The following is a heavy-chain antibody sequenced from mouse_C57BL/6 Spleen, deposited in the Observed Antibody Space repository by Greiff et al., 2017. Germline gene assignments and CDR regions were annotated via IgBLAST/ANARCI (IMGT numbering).Heavy chain of an antibody. D-gene: IGHD1-1*01. J-gene: IGHJ1*02. CDR2: IDPSDSDT. V-gene: IGHV1-52*01. CDR3: ARSPEHTTSFHG. Sequence: VQLQQPGPELVRSGSSVKLSCKASVYTFTSYWTHLVTPRPIQGLEWIGNIDPSDSDTHYNQKFKDKATLTVDKSSRTAYMQLSSLTSEDSAVCYCARSPEHTTSFHGWSARTTVTDSS. CDR1: VYTFTSYW.